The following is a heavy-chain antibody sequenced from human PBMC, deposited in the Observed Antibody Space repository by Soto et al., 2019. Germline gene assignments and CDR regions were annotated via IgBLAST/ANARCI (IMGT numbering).Heavy chain of an antibody. J-gene: IGHJ4*02. V-gene: IGHV4-59*01. D-gene: IGHD5-18*01. Sequence: QVQLQESGPGLVKPSETLSLTCTVSGGSISSYSWSWIRQPPGQGLEWIGYLYYSGSTNYNPSLKSRVTISVDTSKNQFSLKLSSVTAADTAVYYCARDNGYSYGYTLDHWGQGTLVTVSS. CDR2: LYYSGST. CDR3: ARDNGYSYGYTLDH. CDR1: GGSISSYS.